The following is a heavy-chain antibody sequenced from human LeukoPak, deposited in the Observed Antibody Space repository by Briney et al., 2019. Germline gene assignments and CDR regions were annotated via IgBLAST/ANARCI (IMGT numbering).Heavy chain of an antibody. V-gene: IGHV4-39*01. J-gene: IGHJ4*02. CDR2: IYYSGSS. Sequence: SETLSLTCTLSGGSIGSSTYYWGWIRQPPGKGLEWIGNIYYSGSSYYNPSLKSRLTISADTSKNQFSLSLTSVTAADTAVYYCSRLGIVPAGNIDCWGQGTLVTVSS. CDR1: GGSIGSSTYY. D-gene: IGHD2-2*01. CDR3: SRLGIVPAGNIDC.